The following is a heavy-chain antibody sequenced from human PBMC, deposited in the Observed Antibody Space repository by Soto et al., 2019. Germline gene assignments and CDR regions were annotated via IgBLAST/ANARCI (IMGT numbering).Heavy chain of an antibody. D-gene: IGHD6-13*01. CDR2: IYYSGST. CDR1: GGSISSYY. Sequence: QVQLQESGPGLVKPSETLSLTCTVSGGSISSYYWSWIRQPPGKGLEWIGYIYYSGSTNYNPSLKSRVTISVDTSKNQFSLKLSSVTASDTAVYYCARDRGYISSWYVDYWGQGTLVTVSS. V-gene: IGHV4-59*01. CDR3: ARDRGYISSWYVDY. J-gene: IGHJ4*02.